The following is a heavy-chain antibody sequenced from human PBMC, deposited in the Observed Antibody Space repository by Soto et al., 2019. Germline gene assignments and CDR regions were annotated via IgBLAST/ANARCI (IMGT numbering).Heavy chain of an antibody. CDR2: IYYSGST. J-gene: IGHJ5*02. Sequence: QVQLQESGPGLVKPSQTLSLTCTVSGGSISSGGYYWSWIRQHPGKGLEWIGYIYYSGSTYYNPSLKSRVTISVDTFKNQFPLKLSSVTAADTAVYYCARAAEGGGRFDPWGQGTLVTVSS. V-gene: IGHV4-31*03. CDR1: GGSISSGGYY. CDR3: ARAAEGGGRFDP. D-gene: IGHD3-16*01.